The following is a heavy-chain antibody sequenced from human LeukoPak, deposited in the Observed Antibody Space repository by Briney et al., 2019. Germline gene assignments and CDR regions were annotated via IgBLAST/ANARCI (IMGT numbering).Heavy chain of an antibody. D-gene: IGHD3/OR15-3a*01. CDR3: TKARDFWTRRFFDY. CDR2: IEKDGNTK. J-gene: IGHJ4*02. CDR1: GFTFSSYG. V-gene: IGHV3-30*02. Sequence: GGSVRLSCAASGFTFSSYGMHWVRQAPGKGLEWVAFIEKDGNTKYYTDSVRGRFAISRDNSKNTLYLQMSSLRTEDTAMFYCTKARDFWTRRFFDYWGQGTLVTVFS.